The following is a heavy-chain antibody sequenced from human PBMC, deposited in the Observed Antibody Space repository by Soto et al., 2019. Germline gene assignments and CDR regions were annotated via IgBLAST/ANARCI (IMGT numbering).Heavy chain of an antibody. CDR1: GFIFRDYW. V-gene: IGHV3-7*01. CDR3: TRDWDS. Sequence: GGSLRLSCAVSGFIFRDYWMAWARQAPGKGLEWVAVIRQDGGETHYVDSVRGRFTISRDNAKNSLYLQMNSLRVEDTAVYYCTRDWDSWGQGTLVTVSS. J-gene: IGHJ4*02. CDR2: IRQDGGET.